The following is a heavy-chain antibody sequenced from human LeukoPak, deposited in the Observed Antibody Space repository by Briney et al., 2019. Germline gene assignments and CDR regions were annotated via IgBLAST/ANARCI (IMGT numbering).Heavy chain of an antibody. D-gene: IGHD2-2*01. V-gene: IGHV4-4*07. CDR1: GGSISSYC. J-gene: IGHJ6*03. Sequence: SETLSLTCTVSGGSISSYCWSWIRQPAGKGLEWIGRIYTSGSTNYNPSLKSRVTMSVDTSKNQFSLKLSSVTAADTAVYYCAREVPSYCSSTSCYYYYMDVWGKGTTVTVSS. CDR2: IYTSGST. CDR3: AREVPSYCSSTSCYYYYMDV.